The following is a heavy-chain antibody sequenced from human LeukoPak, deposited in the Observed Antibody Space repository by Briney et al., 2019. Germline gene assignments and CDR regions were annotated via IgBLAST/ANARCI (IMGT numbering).Heavy chain of an antibody. J-gene: IGHJ3*02. CDR2: TNTAGNTI. Sequence: GGSLRLSCAASGFTFSSYWMSWIRQAPGKGLEWVAYTNTAGNTIYYADSMKGRFAISRDNAKNSLYLQMNTLRAEDTAVYYCARATYDSSAVDAFDIWGQGTMVTVSP. CDR3: ARATYDSSAVDAFDI. D-gene: IGHD3-22*01. V-gene: IGHV3-11*01. CDR1: GFTFSSYW.